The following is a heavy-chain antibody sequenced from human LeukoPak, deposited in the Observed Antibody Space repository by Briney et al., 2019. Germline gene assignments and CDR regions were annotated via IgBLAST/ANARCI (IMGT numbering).Heavy chain of an antibody. CDR2: IIPIFGTA. CDR1: GGTFSSYA. D-gene: IGHD6-13*01. J-gene: IGHJ4*02. CDR3: ARDSLSYSSSWYDLGY. Sequence: GASVKVSCKASGGTFSSYAISWVRQAPGQGLEWMGRIIPIFGTANYAQKFQGRVTITTDGSTSTAYMELSSLRSEDTAVYYCARDSLSYSSSWYDLGYWGQGTLVTVSP. V-gene: IGHV1-69*05.